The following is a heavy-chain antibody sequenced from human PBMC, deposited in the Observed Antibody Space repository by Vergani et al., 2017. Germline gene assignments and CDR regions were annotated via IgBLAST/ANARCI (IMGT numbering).Heavy chain of an antibody. J-gene: IGHJ3*02. V-gene: IGHV1-69*18. CDR1: GSTFSSYA. CDR3: ARGYYDSSGYYFGAFDI. D-gene: IGHD3-22*01. Sequence: QVQLVQSGAEVKKPGGSMKVSCKASGSTFSSYAISWVRQAPGQGLEWMGRIIPIFGTANYAQKFQGRVTITADESTSTAYMELSSLRSEDTAVYYCARGYYDSSGYYFGAFDIWGQGTMVTVSS. CDR2: IIPIFGTA.